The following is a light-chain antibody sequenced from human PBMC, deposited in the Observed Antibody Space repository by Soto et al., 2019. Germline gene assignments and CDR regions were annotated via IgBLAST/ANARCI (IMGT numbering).Light chain of an antibody. CDR3: QQSYSRGFT. Sequence: DIQMTQTPSSLSASVGDRVTVTYRTSQKINNYLNWYQQKPGKAPKLLIYAASTLQSGVPSRFSGSGSGTDFTLTISSLQPEDFATYYCQQSYSRGFTFGPGTKVDI. CDR2: AAS. J-gene: IGKJ3*01. V-gene: IGKV1-39*01. CDR1: QKINNY.